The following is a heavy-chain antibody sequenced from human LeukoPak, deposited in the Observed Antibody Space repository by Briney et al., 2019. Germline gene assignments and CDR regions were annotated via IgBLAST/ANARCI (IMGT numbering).Heavy chain of an antibody. CDR2: ISYDGSNK. J-gene: IGHJ6*03. Sequence: QPGRSLRLSCAASGFTFSSYGMHWVRQAPGKGLEWVAVISYDGSNKYYTDSVKGRFTISRDNSKNTLYLQMNSLRAEDTAVYYCARDGGSGELPYYYYMDVWGKGTTVTVSS. V-gene: IGHV3-30*03. D-gene: IGHD1-26*01. CDR3: ARDGGSGELPYYYYMDV. CDR1: GFTFSSYG.